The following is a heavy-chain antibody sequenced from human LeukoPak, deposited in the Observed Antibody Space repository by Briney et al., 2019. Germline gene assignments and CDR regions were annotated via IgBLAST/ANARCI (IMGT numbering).Heavy chain of an antibody. CDR3: AKREQSGSYYYYYYMDV. Sequence: GGSLRLSCAASGFTFSSYAMHWVRQAPGKGLEWVAVISYDGSNKYYADSVKGRFTISRDNSKNTLYLQMNSLRAEDTAVYYCAKREQSGSYYYYYYMDVWGKGTTVTISS. J-gene: IGHJ6*03. CDR2: ISYDGSNK. V-gene: IGHV3-30*04. D-gene: IGHD1-26*01. CDR1: GFTFSSYA.